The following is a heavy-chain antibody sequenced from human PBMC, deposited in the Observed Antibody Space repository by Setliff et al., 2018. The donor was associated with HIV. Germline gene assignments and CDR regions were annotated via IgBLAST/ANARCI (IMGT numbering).Heavy chain of an antibody. V-gene: IGHV4-59*04. CDR1: GDPINSHY. D-gene: IGHD2-21*02. CDR2: ISYSGTT. Sequence: SETLSLTCTVSGDPINSHYWSWIRQPPGEGLEWIGTISYSGTTYYNPSLRSRVTIFVDTSNNRFFLEMTSVTAADTAVYYCARLSSAGLFDYWGQGTLVTVSS. J-gene: IGHJ4*02. CDR3: ARLSSAGLFDY.